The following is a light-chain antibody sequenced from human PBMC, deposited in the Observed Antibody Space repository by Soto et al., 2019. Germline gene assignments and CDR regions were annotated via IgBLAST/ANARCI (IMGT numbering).Light chain of an antibody. CDR2: AAS. CDR3: QKYSSYPFT. V-gene: IGKV1-27*01. CDR1: QGIDTS. Sequence: DIHMTQSPSSLSASVRDRVTITCRASQGIDTSLAWYQQKPGEVPRLLIYAASTLQSGVPSRFSGSGSGTDFTLTTSSLQPVDVATYYCQKYSSYPFTFGPGTKVDIK. J-gene: IGKJ3*01.